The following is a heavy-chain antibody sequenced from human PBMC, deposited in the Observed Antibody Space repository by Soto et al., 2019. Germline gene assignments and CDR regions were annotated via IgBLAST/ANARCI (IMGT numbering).Heavy chain of an antibody. CDR1: GGNVSGHRAG. CDR2: TYYRSKWYY. CDR3: ARGKKYSGRIFDE. D-gene: IGHD1-26*01. Sequence: PPLSLIGTVAGGNVSGHRAGWRWVRKYPSRGLEWLGRTYYRSKWYYEYAVSVRGRITINPDTSKNQYSLQLNSVTPEDTAVYFCARGKKYSGRIFDEWGQGNLVTVS. V-gene: IGHV6-1*01. J-gene: IGHJ4*01.